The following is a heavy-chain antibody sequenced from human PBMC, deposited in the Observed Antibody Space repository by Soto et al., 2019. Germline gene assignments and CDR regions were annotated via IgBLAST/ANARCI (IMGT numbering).Heavy chain of an antibody. J-gene: IGHJ6*02. CDR2: IDPSDSYT. V-gene: IGHV5-10-1*01. Sequence: PGESLKISCKGSGYSFPSYWISWVRQMPGKGLEWMGRIDPSDSYTNYSPSFQGHVTISADKYISTAYLQWSSLKASDTAMYYCAGLSGILGSYCDLDVWGQGTRVTVSS. CDR1: GYSFPSYW. D-gene: IGHD2-8*02. CDR3: AGLSGILGSYCDLDV.